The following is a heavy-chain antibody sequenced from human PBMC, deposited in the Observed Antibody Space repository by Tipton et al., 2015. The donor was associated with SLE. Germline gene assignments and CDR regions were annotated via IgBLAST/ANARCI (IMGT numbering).Heavy chain of an antibody. CDR1: VFTFSSYE. V-gene: IGHV3-48*03. J-gene: IGHJ3*02. Sequence: SLRLSCAASVFTFSSYEMNWVRQAPGKGLEWVSYISSSGSTIYYADSVKGRFTISREHAKNSLYLQMNSLRAEDTAVYYCAGTSVATITPGAFDIWGQGTMVTVSS. CDR2: ISSSGSTI. D-gene: IGHD5-12*01. CDR3: AGTSVATITPGAFDI.